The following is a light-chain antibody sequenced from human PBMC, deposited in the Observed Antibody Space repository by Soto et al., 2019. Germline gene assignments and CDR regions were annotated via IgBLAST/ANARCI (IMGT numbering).Light chain of an antibody. V-gene: IGKV3-20*01. Sequence: EIVLTQSPGTLSLSPGERATLSCRASQSVDNNYLSWYQQRPGQAPRLLIYGPSYRATGIPDRFSGSGSGTDFSLTISRLEPEDFAVYYCQQYGSSPPITFGGGTKV. CDR2: GPS. CDR1: QSVDNNY. CDR3: QQYGSSPPIT. J-gene: IGKJ4*01.